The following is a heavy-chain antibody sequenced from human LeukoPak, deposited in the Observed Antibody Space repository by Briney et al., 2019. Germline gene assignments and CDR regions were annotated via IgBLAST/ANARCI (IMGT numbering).Heavy chain of an antibody. CDR2: IYYSGST. J-gene: IGHJ4*02. CDR1: GGSFSSGSYY. D-gene: IGHD1-26*01. Sequence: SETLSLTCTVSGGSFSSGSYYWSWVRQPPGKGLEWIGYIYYSGSTNYNPSLKSRVTISVDTSKNQFSLKLSSVTAADTAVYYCATIDKVEATIDYWGQGTLVTVSS. V-gene: IGHV4-61*01. CDR3: ATIDKVEATIDY.